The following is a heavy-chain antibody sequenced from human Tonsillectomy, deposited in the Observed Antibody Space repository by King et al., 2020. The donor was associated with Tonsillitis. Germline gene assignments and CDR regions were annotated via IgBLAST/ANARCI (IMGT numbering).Heavy chain of an antibody. Sequence: VQLVESGDEVKKPGASVKVSCKASGYTFTSYGISWVRQAPGQGLEWMGWISAYNGNTNYAQRLQGRLTMTTDTLTSTAYMELRSLSSDDTAVYYCARDMWEIRMDVWGKGTTVTVSS. J-gene: IGHJ6*03. D-gene: IGHD1-26*01. V-gene: IGHV1-18*01. CDR1: GYTFTSYG. CDR2: ISAYNGNT. CDR3: ARDMWEIRMDV.